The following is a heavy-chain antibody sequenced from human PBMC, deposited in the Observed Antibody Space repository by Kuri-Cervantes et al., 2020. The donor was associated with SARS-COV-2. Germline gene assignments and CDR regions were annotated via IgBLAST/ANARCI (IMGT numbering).Heavy chain of an antibody. D-gene: IGHD2-2*01. V-gene: IGHV3-30*04. CDR2: ISYDGSTL. CDR3: AREGPHSTSSEVDY. J-gene: IGHJ4*02. Sequence: GESLKISCAASGFTFGNYAMHWVRQAPGKGLEWVAIISYDGSTLYQNSVKGRFTISRDNSRNTVYLETNSLRREDTAVYYCAREGPHSTSSEVDYWGQGTLVTVSS. CDR1: GFTFGNYA.